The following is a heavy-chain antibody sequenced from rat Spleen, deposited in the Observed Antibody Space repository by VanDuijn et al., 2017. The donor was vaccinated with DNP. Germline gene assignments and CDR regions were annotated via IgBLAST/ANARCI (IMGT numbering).Heavy chain of an antibody. CDR1: GFSFRAYN. CDR3: STADYSSY. Sequence: EVQLFFSGGGLVQPGSSLRLSCIVSGFSFRAYNMAWVRPAPKKGLEWVATIISARRASYSGASVPGRFTVSRDNARNTLYLQMDSLRSEDTATYYCSTADYSSYWGQGTLVTVSS. J-gene: IGHJ3*01. CDR2: IISARRAS. D-gene: IGHD1-2*01. V-gene: IGHV5S10*01.